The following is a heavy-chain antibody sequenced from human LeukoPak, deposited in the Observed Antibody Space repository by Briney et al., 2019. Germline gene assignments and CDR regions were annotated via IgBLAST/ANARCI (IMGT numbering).Heavy chain of an antibody. V-gene: IGHV1-18*01. D-gene: IGHD1-14*01. CDR3: ARGGNLGGYFYQYMDV. Sequence: ASVKVSCKASDYTFTRHGINWVRQAPGQGPEWMGWISIFNDNANYAENFQGRVIMTADTSTSTAYMELRSLRSDDTAVYYCARGGNLGGYFYQYMDVWGKGTTVTVSS. CDR1: DYTFTRHG. CDR2: ISIFNDNA. J-gene: IGHJ6*03.